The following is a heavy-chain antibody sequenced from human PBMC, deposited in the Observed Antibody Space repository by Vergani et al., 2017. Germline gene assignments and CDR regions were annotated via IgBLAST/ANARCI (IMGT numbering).Heavy chain of an antibody. Sequence: QVQLQESGPGLVRPSQTLSLTCTVSGGSISSGSFYWSWFRQPAGKGLEWIGRFYTGGGTSYNPSLKSRVTISVDTSKNQFSLQLSSVTAADTAVYYCARDPLYSTTWPFLLLDMDVWGQGTTVTVSS. J-gene: IGHJ6*02. D-gene: IGHD6-13*01. CDR3: ARDPLYSTTWPFLLLDMDV. CDR2: FYTGGGT. V-gene: IGHV4-61*02. CDR1: GGSISSGSFY.